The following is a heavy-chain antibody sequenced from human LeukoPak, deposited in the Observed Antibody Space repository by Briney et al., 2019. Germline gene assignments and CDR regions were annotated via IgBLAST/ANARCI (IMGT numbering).Heavy chain of an antibody. CDR1: GFTFSSYW. Sequence: GSLRLSCAASGFTFSSYWMSWVRQAPGKGLEWVANINQDGTEKYYVDSVKGRFTISRDNAKNSLYLQMNSLRVEDTAVYYCARDPYSGSYSDYYYYYMDVWGKGTTVTVSS. J-gene: IGHJ6*03. D-gene: IGHD1-26*01. CDR3: ARDPYSGSYSDYYYYYMDV. CDR2: INQDGTEK. V-gene: IGHV3-7*01.